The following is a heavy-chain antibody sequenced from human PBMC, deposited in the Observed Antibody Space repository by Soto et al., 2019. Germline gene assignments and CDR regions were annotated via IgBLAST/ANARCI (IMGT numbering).Heavy chain of an antibody. V-gene: IGHV1-18*04. CDR3: ARDQYCTNGVCLNWFYYYYGMDV. J-gene: IGHJ6*02. CDR2: ISAYNGNT. D-gene: IGHD2-8*01. CDR1: GYTFTSYG. Sequence: SVKVSCKASGYTFTSYGISWVRQAPGQGLEWMGWISAYNGNTNYAQKLQGRVTMTTDTSTSTAYMELRSLRSDDTAVYYCARDQYCTNGVCLNWFYYYYGMDVWGQGTTVTVSS.